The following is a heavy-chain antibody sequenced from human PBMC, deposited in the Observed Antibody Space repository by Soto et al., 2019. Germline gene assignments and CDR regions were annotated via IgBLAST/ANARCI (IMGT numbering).Heavy chain of an antibody. Sequence: ASVKVSCKASGYTFTSYYMHWVRQAPGQGLEWMGIINPSGGSTSYAQKFQGRVTMTRDTSTSTVYMELSSLRSEDTAVYYCAREGGPGIAVAGALRAFDIWGQGXMVTV. V-gene: IGHV1-46*01. J-gene: IGHJ3*02. CDR1: GYTFTSYY. D-gene: IGHD6-19*01. CDR2: INPSGGST. CDR3: AREGGPGIAVAGALRAFDI.